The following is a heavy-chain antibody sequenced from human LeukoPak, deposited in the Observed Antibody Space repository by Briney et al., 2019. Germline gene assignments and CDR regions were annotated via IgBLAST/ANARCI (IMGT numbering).Heavy chain of an antibody. Sequence: SETLSLTCAVYGGSFSGYYWSWIRQPPGKGLEWIGEINHSGSTNYNPSLKSRVTISVDTSKNKFSLKLSSVTAADTAVYYCARGGLRFLEWTTAYFDYWGQGTLVTVSS. CDR3: ARGGLRFLEWTTAYFDY. D-gene: IGHD3-3*01. J-gene: IGHJ4*02. CDR1: GGSFSGYY. CDR2: INHSGST. V-gene: IGHV4-34*01.